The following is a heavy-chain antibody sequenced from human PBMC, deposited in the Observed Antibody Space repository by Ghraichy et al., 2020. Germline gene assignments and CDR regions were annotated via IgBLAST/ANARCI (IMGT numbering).Heavy chain of an antibody. Sequence: SETLSLTCTVSGGSISSYYWSWIRQPPGKGLEWIGYIYYSGSTNYNPSLKSRVTISVDTSKNQFSLKLSSVTAADTAVYYCARVPSLQEPYYYYYYGMDVWGQGTTVTVSS. CDR3: ARVPSLQEPYYYYYYGMDV. CDR2: IYYSGST. V-gene: IGHV4-59*01. CDR1: GGSISSYY. J-gene: IGHJ6*02.